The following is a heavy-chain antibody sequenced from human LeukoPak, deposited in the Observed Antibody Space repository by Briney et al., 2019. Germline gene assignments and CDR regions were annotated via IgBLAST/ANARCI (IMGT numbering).Heavy chain of an antibody. V-gene: IGHV1-46*01. Sequence: ASVKVSCKASGYTFTSYYMHWVRQAPGQGLEWMGIINPSGGSTSYAQKFQGRVTMTRDMSTSTVYMELSSLRSEDTAVYYCATDQGWFNDAFDIWGQGTMVTVSS. J-gene: IGHJ3*02. CDR3: ATDQGWFNDAFDI. D-gene: IGHD6-19*01. CDR1: GYTFTSYY. CDR2: INPSGGST.